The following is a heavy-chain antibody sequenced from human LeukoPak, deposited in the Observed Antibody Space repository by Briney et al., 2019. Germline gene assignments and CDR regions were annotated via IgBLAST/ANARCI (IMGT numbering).Heavy chain of an antibody. J-gene: IGHJ6*03. CDR3: ARGLRSDYYYYMDV. CDR2: INHSGST. CDR1: GGSFSGYY. D-gene: IGHD2-15*01. V-gene: IGHV4-34*01. Sequence: SETLSLTCAVYGGSFSGYYWSWIRQPPGEGLEWIGEINHSGSTNYNPSLKSRVTISVDTSKNQFSLKLSSVTAADTAVYYCARGLRSDYYYYMDVWGKGTTVTVSS.